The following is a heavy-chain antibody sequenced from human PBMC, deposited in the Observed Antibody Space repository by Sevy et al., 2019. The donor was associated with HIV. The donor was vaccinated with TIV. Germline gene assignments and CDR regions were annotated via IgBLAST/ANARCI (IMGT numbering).Heavy chain of an antibody. J-gene: IGHJ4*02. CDR2: IWFDGSKK. V-gene: IGHV3-33*03. Sequence: GGSLRLSCAASGFTFSRYGIHWVRRAPGKGLEWVAGIWFDGSKKFYVESVKGRFTISRDNSKKMLYLQMNSLRAEDTAVYYCAKYFYEGDVISNFDSWGQGTLVTVSS. D-gene: IGHD2-21*01. CDR3: AKYFYEGDVISNFDS. CDR1: GFTFSRYG.